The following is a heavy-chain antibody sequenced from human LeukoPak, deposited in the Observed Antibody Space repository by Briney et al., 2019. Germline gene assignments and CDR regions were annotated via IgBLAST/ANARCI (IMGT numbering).Heavy chain of an antibody. CDR2: IIPILGIA. Sequence: LVKVSCKASGGTFSSYAIIWVRQAPGQGLEWMGRIIPILGIANYAQKFQGRVTITADKSTSTAYMELSSLRSEDTTVYYCARGAAAVAPNDYWGQGTLVTVSS. CDR1: GGTFSSYA. CDR3: ARGAAAVAPNDY. J-gene: IGHJ4*02. D-gene: IGHD6-13*01. V-gene: IGHV1-69*04.